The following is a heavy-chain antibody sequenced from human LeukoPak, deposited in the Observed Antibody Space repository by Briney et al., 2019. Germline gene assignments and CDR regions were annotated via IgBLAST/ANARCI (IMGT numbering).Heavy chain of an antibody. J-gene: IGHJ4*02. V-gene: IGHV4-34*01. CDR3: ARDSGYNEFDY. CDR2: INHSGST. D-gene: IGHD5-24*01. Sequence: SETLSLTCAVYGGSFSGYYWSWIRQPPGKGLEWIGEINHSGSTNYNPSLKSRVTISVDTSKNQFSLKLSSVTAADTAVYYCARDSGYNEFDYWGQGTLVTVSS. CDR1: GGSFSGYY.